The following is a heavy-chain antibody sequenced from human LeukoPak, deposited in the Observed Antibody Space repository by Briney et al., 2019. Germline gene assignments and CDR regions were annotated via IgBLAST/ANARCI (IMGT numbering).Heavy chain of an antibody. CDR1: GGSISSYY. CDR3: ARHRSGSGWSFDY. J-gene: IGHJ4*02. CDR2: IYTSGNT. Sequence: PSETLSLTCTVSGGSISSYYWSWIRQPAGKGLEWIGRIYTSGNTDYNPSLNSRVTMSIDTSKNRFSLKLSSVAAAGTAVYYCARHRSGSGWSFDYWGQGTLVTVSS. V-gene: IGHV4-4*07. D-gene: IGHD6-19*01.